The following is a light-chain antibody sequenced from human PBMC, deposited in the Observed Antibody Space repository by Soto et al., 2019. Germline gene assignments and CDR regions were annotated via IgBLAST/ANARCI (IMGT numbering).Light chain of an antibody. CDR2: VESSGRY. V-gene: IGLV4-60*03. CDR1: SGHSSYI. CDR3: EIWDTMAAI. J-gene: IGLJ2*01. Sequence: QPVLTQSSSASASLGSSVKLTCTLSSGHSSYIIAWHQQQPGKAPRYLMNVESSGRYNKGNGVPERFSGSSSGAECYPVMSNVHSADEAHYYCEIWDTMAAIFGGGTKVIVL.